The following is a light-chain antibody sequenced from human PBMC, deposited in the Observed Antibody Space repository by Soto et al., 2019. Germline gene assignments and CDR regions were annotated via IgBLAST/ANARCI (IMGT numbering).Light chain of an antibody. J-gene: IGKJ3*01. CDR1: QGISSY. CDR2: AAS. V-gene: IGKV1-9*01. Sequence: DIQLTQSPSFLSASVGDRVTITCRASQGISSYVAWYQQKPGKAPKLLIYAASTLQSGVPSRFSGSGSGTESTLTISSLQPEDVATYYCQHLNSYLLFTFGPGTKVDIK. CDR3: QHLNSYLLFT.